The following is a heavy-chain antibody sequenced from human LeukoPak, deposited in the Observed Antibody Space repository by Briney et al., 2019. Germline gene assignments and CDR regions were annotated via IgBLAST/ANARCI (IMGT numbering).Heavy chain of an antibody. CDR2: IIPILGRA. Sequence: SVKVSCKPPRDSLSSSTISWVRQAPGQGLEWMGRIIPILGRANYAQKLQGRVTITADKPTSTVYMELSSLRSEDTAVYYCATLIPRSGYPYYYYYYYMDVWGKGTTVTVSS. J-gene: IGHJ6*03. CDR1: RDSLSSST. D-gene: IGHD3-3*01. V-gene: IGHV1-69*02. CDR3: ATLIPRSGYPYYYYYYYMDV.